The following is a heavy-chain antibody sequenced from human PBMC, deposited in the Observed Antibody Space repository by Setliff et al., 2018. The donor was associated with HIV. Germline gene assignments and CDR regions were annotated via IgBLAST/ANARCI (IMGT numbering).Heavy chain of an antibody. CDR1: GDSVRSSRYY. CDR3: AGDYAGSGRPFDY. V-gene: IGHV4-61*02. D-gene: IGHD6-19*01. Sequence: SETLSLTCTVSGDSVRSSRYYWSWIRQPAGMGLEWIGRFDSSGGTDYNPSLKSRVTISKDTSKNQLSLKLTSVTAADTAVYFCAGDYAGSGRPFDYWGQGTLVTAPQ. CDR2: FDSSGGT. J-gene: IGHJ4*02.